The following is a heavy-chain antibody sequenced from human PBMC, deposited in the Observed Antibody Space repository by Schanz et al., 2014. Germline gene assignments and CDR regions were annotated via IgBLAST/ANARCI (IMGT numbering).Heavy chain of an antibody. D-gene: IGHD5-18*01. Sequence: QVQLVQSGAEVKKPGASVKVSCKASGYTFTSYGISWVRQAPGQGPEFMGWISTFRNEDTNSAQRFQGRLTMTTDTSTSTAYMELSSLRSDDTAVDYCARGPSQGYSYGHNIGAYYYGMDVWGQGTTXTVSS. J-gene: IGHJ6*02. CDR2: ISTFRNEDT. V-gene: IGHV1-18*01. CDR3: ARGPSQGYSYGHNIGAYYYGMDV. CDR1: GYTFTSYG.